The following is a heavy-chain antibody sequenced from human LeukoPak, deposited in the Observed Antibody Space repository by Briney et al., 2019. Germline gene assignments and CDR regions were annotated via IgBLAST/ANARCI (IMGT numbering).Heavy chain of an antibody. CDR3: AKGLYTAVADY. V-gene: IGHV3-30*02. CDR1: GFTFSIYG. J-gene: IGHJ4*02. CDR2: IRYDGSNK. Sequence: PGGSLRLSCAASGFTFSIYGMRWVRQAPGKGLEWVSFIRYDGSNKYYADSVKSRFTISRDDSKNTLYPQMNSLRPEDTAVFYCAKGLYTAVADYWGQGTLVTVSS. D-gene: IGHD6-19*01.